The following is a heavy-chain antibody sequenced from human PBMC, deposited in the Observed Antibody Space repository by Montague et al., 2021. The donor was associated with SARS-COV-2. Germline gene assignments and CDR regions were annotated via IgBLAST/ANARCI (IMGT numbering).Heavy chain of an antibody. D-gene: IGHD6-6*01. CDR1: GGSISGSNYY. CDR2: IFHSGTT. V-gene: IGHV4-39*02. J-gene: IGHJ5*02. Sequence: SGTLSLTYTVSGGSISGSNYYWAWSRQPPGKGLEWIGSIFHSGTTYYAPSLRGRVTISVDTSKNQFSLKLNSVTAADTAFYYCVREYTGSSQASWGQGTLVTVSS. CDR3: VREYTGSSQAS.